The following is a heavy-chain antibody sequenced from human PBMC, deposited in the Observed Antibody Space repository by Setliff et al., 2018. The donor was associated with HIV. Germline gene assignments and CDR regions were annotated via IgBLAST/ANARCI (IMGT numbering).Heavy chain of an antibody. CDR1: GFTFSSYV. Sequence: PGGSLRLSCAASGFTFSSYVMHWVRQSPGKGLEWVALTWYDGRTTYYADSVKGRFTISRDNSKNTLNLQMNTLRAEDTAMYYCAKVGSEYNGYDLTFDSWGQGTLVTVSS. CDR2: TWYDGRTT. J-gene: IGHJ4*02. CDR3: AKVGSEYNGYDLTFDS. D-gene: IGHD5-12*01. V-gene: IGHV3-30*02.